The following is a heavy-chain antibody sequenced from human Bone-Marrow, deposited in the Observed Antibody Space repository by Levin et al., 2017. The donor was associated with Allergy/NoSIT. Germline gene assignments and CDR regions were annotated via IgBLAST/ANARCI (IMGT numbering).Heavy chain of an antibody. Sequence: SSETLSLTCAASGFTFSSYSMNWVRQAPGKGLEWVSSISSSSSYIYYADSVKGRFTISRDNAKNSLYLQMNSLRAEDTAVYYCARDGTDYSNYYYYGMDVWGQGTTVTVSS. CDR2: ISSSSSYI. J-gene: IGHJ6*02. CDR3: ARDGTDYSNYYYYGMDV. V-gene: IGHV3-21*01. D-gene: IGHD4-11*01. CDR1: GFTFSSYS.